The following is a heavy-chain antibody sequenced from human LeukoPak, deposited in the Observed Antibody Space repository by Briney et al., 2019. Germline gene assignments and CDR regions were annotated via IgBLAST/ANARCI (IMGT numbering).Heavy chain of an antibody. Sequence: GGSLRLSCAASGFTFSTFAMSWVRQAPGKGLEWVANIKQDGSDKYYLDSVKGRFTISRDNARNSLSLQMNSLRAEDTAVYFCARVQSWCSFDPWGQGTLVTVSS. CDR2: IKQDGSDK. CDR1: GFTFSTFA. J-gene: IGHJ5*02. D-gene: IGHD4/OR15-4a*01. CDR3: ARVQSWCSFDP. V-gene: IGHV3-7*01.